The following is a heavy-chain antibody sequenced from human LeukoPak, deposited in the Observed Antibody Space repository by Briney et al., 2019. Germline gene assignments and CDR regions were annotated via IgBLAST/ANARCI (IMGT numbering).Heavy chain of an antibody. CDR1: GGSISSYY. CDR2: IYYSGST. V-gene: IGHV4-39*01. CDR3: ARHPYKYDFWSGHNWFDP. J-gene: IGHJ5*02. D-gene: IGHD3-3*01. Sequence: PSETLSLTCTVSGGSISSYYWSWIRQPPGKGLEWIGSIYYSGSTYYNPSLKSRVTISVDTSKNQFSLKLSSVTAADTAVYYCARHPYKYDFWSGHNWFDPWGQGTLVTVSS.